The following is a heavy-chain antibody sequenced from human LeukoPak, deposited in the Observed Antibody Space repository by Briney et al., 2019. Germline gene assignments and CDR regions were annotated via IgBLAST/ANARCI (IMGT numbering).Heavy chain of an antibody. D-gene: IGHD1-1*01. V-gene: IGHV3-30*04. CDR1: GFTFSSYA. CDR3: ARGLYNWNDGYYFDY. CDR2: ISYDGSNK. Sequence: GGSLRLSCAASGFTFSSYAMHWVRQAPGKGLEWVAVISYDGSNKYYADSVKGRFTISRDNSKNTLYLQMNSLRAEDTAVYYCARGLYNWNDGYYFDYWGQVTLVTVSS. J-gene: IGHJ4*02.